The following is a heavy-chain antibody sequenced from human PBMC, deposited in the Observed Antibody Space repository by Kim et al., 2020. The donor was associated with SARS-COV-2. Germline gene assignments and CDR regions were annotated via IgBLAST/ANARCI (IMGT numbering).Heavy chain of an antibody. J-gene: IGHJ6*02. CDR1: GGSVSSGSYY. CDR3: AREPQYNWNYADYYGMDV. D-gene: IGHD1-7*01. V-gene: IGHV4-61*01. Sequence: SETLSLTCTVSGGSVSSGSYYWSWIRQPPGKGLEWIGYIYYSGSTNYNPSLKSRVTISVDTSKNQFSLKLSSVTAADTAVYYCAREPQYNWNYADYYGMDVWGQGTTVTVSS. CDR2: IYYSGST.